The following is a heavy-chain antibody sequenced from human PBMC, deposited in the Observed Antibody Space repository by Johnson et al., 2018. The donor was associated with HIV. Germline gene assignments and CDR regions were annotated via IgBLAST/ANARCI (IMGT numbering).Heavy chain of an antibody. Sequence: VQLVESGGGLIQPGGSLRLSCAASGLTVSSNYMNWVRQAPGKGLEWVSVIYSGGNTYYADSVKGRFSISRDNSKNTLYFQMNSLRAEDTAVYYCARAYSYGAFDIWGQGTMVTVSS. CDR3: ARAYSYGAFDI. D-gene: IGHD5-18*01. V-gene: IGHV3-53*01. CDR1: GLTVSSNY. CDR2: IYSGGNT. J-gene: IGHJ3*02.